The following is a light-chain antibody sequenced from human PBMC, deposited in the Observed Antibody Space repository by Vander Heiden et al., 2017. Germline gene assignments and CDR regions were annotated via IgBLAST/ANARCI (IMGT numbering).Light chain of an antibody. CDR2: VVN. J-gene: IGLJ1*01. CDR1: SSDVGGYNY. Sequence: QSPLTQPPSASGSPGQSVTISCTGTSSDVGGYNYVTWYQQHPGNAPKLTIYVVNKRPAGFPDRFSGSKSGNPASLTVAGLQSDDEADYYCSSYAGTNKKVFGTGTTVTVL. CDR3: SSYAGTNKKV. V-gene: IGLV2-8*01.